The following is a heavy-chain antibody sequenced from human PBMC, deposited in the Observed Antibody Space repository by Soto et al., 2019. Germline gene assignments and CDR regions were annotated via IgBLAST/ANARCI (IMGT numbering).Heavy chain of an antibody. J-gene: IGHJ5*02. CDR2: ISWNSGNI. CDR3: AKEIGYSGKLFGGWFDP. D-gene: IGHD1-26*01. V-gene: IGHV3-9*01. CDR1: GFTFDDYA. Sequence: EVQLVESGGGLVQPGRSLRLSCVASGFTFDDYAMHWVRQAPGEGLVWVSGISWNSGNIGYADSVKGRFTISRDNAKNSLYLQMNSLRAEDTALYYCAKEIGYSGKLFGGWFDPWGQGTLVTVSS.